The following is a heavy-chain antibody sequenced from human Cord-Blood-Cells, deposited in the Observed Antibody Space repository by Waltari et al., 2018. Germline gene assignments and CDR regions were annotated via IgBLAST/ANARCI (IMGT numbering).Heavy chain of an antibody. D-gene: IGHD3-3*01. CDR1: GYTFTSYD. J-gene: IGHJ3*02. CDR2: MNPSSGNT. V-gene: IGHV1-8*03. CDR3: AREKLGYDFWSGYYDAFDI. Sequence: QVQLVQSGAEVKKPGASVKVSCKASGYTFTSYDINWVRQATGQGLEWMGWMNPSSGNTGHAQKFQGRVTITRNPSISTAYMELSSLGSEDTAVYYCAREKLGYDFWSGYYDAFDIWGQGTMVTVSS.